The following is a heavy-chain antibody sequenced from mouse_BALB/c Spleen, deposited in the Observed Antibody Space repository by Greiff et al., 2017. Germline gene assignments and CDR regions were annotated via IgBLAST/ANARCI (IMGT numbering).Heavy chain of an antibody. Sequence: VQLKQSGAELVKPGASVKLSCTASGFNIKDTYMHWVKQRPEQGLEWIGRIDPANGNTKYDPKFQGKATITADTSSNTAYLQLSSLTSEDTAVYYCASVNYLRMDYWGQGTSVTVSS. D-gene: IGHD5-5*01. CDR2: IDPANGNT. CDR3: ASVNYLRMDY. J-gene: IGHJ4*01. V-gene: IGHV14-3*02. CDR1: GFNIKDTY.